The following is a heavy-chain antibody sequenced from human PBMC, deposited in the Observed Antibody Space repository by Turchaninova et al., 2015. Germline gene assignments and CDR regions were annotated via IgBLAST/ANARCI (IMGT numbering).Heavy chain of an antibody. Sequence: QLQLQESGSGLVKPSQTLSLPCAVSGGSISRGGYSWSWIRQPPGKGLVWLGYMYQSGSTYYNPSLKSRCTISGDRSKNQFSLEVSSVTAADTAIYYCARKTTDDYSFDIWGQGTMVTVSS. CDR2: MYQSGST. V-gene: IGHV4-30-2*01. D-gene: IGHD4-17*01. CDR3: ARKTTDDYSFDI. CDR1: GGSISRGGYS. J-gene: IGHJ3*02.